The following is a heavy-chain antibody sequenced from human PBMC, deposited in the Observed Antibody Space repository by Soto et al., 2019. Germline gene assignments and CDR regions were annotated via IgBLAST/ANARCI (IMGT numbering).Heavy chain of an antibody. CDR2: IYYSGST. CDR3: ARIDPPLMLAWFDP. CDR1: GGSISSNF. J-gene: IGHJ5*02. D-gene: IGHD2-8*01. Sequence: SETLSLTCTVSGGSISSNFWSWIRQPPGKGLEWIGYIYYSGSTNYNSSLKSRVTISVHTSKNQFSLKLTSVTAADTAVYYCARIDPPLMLAWFDPWGQGTLVTVSS. V-gene: IGHV4-59*01.